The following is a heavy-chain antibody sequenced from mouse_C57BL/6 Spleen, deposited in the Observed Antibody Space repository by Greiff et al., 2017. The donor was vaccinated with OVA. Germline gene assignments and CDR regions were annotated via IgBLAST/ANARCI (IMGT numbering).Heavy chain of an antibody. Sequence: VQLQQPGAELVRPGSSVKLSCKASGYTFTSYWMHWVKQRPIQGLEWIGNIDPSDSETHYNQKFKDKATLTVDKSSSTAYMQLSSLTSEDSAVYYGARGTVVATDFDYWGQGTTLTVSS. J-gene: IGHJ2*01. CDR3: ARGTVVATDFDY. V-gene: IGHV1-52*01. D-gene: IGHD1-1*01. CDR1: GYTFTSYW. CDR2: IDPSDSET.